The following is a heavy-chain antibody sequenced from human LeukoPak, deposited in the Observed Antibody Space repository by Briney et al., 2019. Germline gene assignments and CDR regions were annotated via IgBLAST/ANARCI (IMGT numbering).Heavy chain of an antibody. V-gene: IGHV1-69*05. CDR3: ALAGNGPPERHAFDI. D-gene: IGHD1-1*01. J-gene: IGHJ3*02. CDR2: IIPIFGTA. CDR1: GGTFSSYA. Sequence: ASVKVSCKASGGTFSSYAISWVQQAPGQGLEWMGGIIPIFGTANYAQKFQGRVTITTDESTSTAYMELSSLRSEDTAVYYCALAGNGPPERHAFDIWGQGTMVTVSS.